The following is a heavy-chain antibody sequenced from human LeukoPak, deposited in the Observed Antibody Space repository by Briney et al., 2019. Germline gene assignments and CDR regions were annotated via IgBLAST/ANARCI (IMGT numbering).Heavy chain of an antibody. J-gene: IGHJ4*02. CDR1: GGSISSSSYY. D-gene: IGHD3-22*01. V-gene: IGHV4-39*07. CDR3: ARGSYYYDSSGYYAPIDY. CDR2: IYYSGSA. Sequence: SETLSLTCTVSGGSISSSSYYWGWIRQPPGKGLEWIGSIYYSGSAYYNPSLKSRVTISVDTSKNQFSLKLSSVTAADTAVYYCARGSYYYDSSGYYAPIDYWGQGTLVTVSS.